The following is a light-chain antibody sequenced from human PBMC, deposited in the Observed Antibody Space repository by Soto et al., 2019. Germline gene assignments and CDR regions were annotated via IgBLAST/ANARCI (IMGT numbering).Light chain of an antibody. J-gene: IGKJ2*01. CDR2: GAS. V-gene: IGKV3-20*01. Sequence: EIVLTQSPGTLSLSPGERATLFCRASQSASSSYLTWYQQKPGQAPRLLIHGASSRATGIPERFSGSGSGTDFTLTISRLEPEDFAVYYCQQYGSSRMYTFGQGTKLEIK. CDR3: QQYGSSRMYT. CDR1: QSASSSY.